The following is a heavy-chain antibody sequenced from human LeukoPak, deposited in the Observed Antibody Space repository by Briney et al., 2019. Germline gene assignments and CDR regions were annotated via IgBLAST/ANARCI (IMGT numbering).Heavy chain of an antibody. V-gene: IGHV2-5*01. CDR1: GFSLSTSGVG. CDR2: IYWNDNK. CDR3: AHYGDYRFLYYFDY. J-gene: IGHJ4*02. D-gene: IGHD4-17*01. Sequence: SGPTLVNPTQTLTLTCTFSGFSLSTSGVGVGWIRQPPGKALEWLALIYWNDNKLYSPSLKSRLTITKDTSNNQVVLTMTNMNPVDTATYYCAHYGDYRFLYYFDYWGQGTLVTVSP.